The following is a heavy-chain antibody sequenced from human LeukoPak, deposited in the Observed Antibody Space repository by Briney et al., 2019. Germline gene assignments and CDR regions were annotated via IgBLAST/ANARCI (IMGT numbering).Heavy chain of an antibody. Sequence: GGSLRLSCAASGFTFSSYSKNWVRQAPGKGLEWVSSISSSSSYIYYADSVKGRFTISRDNAKNSLYLQMNSLRAEDTAVYYCARDADSSGYYYGPYFDYWGQGTLVTVSS. V-gene: IGHV3-21*01. D-gene: IGHD3-22*01. CDR2: ISSSSSYI. CDR1: GFTFSSYS. J-gene: IGHJ4*02. CDR3: ARDADSSGYYYGPYFDY.